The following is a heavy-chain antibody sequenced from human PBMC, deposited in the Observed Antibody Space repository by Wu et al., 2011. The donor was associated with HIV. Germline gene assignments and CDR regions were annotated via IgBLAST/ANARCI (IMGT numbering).Heavy chain of an antibody. Sequence: QVQLVQSGAEVKKPGSSVKVSCKASGGTFSTYAFSWVRQAPGQGPEWMGRVIPILGTTNYAQKFRGRVTITADESTTTTYLELSSLRSEDTAVYYCARAYDLWSGSGYYYYMDVWGQRGPRSASP. J-gene: IGHJ6*03. CDR2: VIPILGTT. D-gene: IGHD3-3*01. V-gene: IGHV1-69*11. CDR1: GGTFSTYA. CDR3: ARAYDLWSGSGYYYYMDV.